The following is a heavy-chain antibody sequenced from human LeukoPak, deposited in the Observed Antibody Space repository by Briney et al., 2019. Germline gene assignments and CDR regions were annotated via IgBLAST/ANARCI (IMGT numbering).Heavy chain of an antibody. D-gene: IGHD3-10*01. CDR2: ISAYTGNT. V-gene: IGHV1-18*01. CDR1: GYTFTSYG. CDR3: ASDLKGSGTYLNYFDY. Sequence: GGSVKVSCEASGYTFTSYGISWVRQAPGQGREWVGWISAYTGNTNYAQKLEGRVTMPTTTSTSTAYMKLRSLRSDETAVYSCASDLKGSGTYLNYFDYWGQGTLVTVSS. J-gene: IGHJ4*02.